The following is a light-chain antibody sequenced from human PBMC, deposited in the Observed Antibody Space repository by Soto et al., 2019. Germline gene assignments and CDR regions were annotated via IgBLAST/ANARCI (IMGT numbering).Light chain of an antibody. CDR1: NSNIGNNY. V-gene: IGLV1-51*01. Sequence: QSVLTQPPTVSAAPGQKVSISCSGRNSNIGNNYVSWYQQVPGTAPKLLIYDNNERPSGIPDRFSGSKSGTSATLGIAGLQTGDEAVYFCGTWDDSLSAVLFGGGTKLTVL. CDR2: DNN. J-gene: IGLJ3*02. CDR3: GTWDDSLSAVL.